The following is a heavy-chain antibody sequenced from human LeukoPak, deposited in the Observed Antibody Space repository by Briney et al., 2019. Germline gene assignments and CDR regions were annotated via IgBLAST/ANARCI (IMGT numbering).Heavy chain of an antibody. Sequence: PGGSLRLSCAASGFTFSSYEMNWVRQAPGKGLEWVSYISSSGSTIYYADSVKGRFTISRDNAKNSLYLQMNSLRAEDTAVYYCARDFSSNNHFDYWGQGTLVTVSS. CDR3: ARDFSSNNHFDY. V-gene: IGHV3-48*03. J-gene: IGHJ4*02. CDR1: GFTFSSYE. D-gene: IGHD1-14*01. CDR2: ISSSGSTI.